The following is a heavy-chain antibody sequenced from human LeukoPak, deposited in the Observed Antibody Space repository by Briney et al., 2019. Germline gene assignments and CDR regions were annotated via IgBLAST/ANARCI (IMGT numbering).Heavy chain of an antibody. CDR1: GGSISSYY. CDR2: IYTSGST. D-gene: IGHD1-26*01. Sequence: KSSETLSLTCTVSGGSISSYYWSWIRQPAGKGLEWIGRIYTSGSTNYNPSLKSRVTISVDTSKNQFSLKLSSVTAADTAVCYCAVGDPVGALDYWGQGTLVTVSS. CDR3: AVGDPVGALDY. J-gene: IGHJ4*02. V-gene: IGHV4-4*07.